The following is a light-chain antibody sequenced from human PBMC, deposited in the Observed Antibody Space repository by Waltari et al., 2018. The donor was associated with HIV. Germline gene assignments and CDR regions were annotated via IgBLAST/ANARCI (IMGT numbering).Light chain of an antibody. J-gene: IGLJ2*01. CDR2: LNSDGSH. V-gene: IGLV4-69*01. CDR3: QTWGTGIV. CDR1: SGHRYYA. Sequence: QLVLTQSPSASASLGASVTLTCTLSSGHRYYAIAWHPQQPEKGPRFLMKLNSDGSHSKGDGIPDRFSGSSSGSERYLTISSLQSEDEADYYCQTWGTGIVFGGGTKLTVL.